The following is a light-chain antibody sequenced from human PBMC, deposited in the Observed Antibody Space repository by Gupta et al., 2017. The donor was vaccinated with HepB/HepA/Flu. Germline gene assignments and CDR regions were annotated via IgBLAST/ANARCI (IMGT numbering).Light chain of an antibody. V-gene: IGLV3-21*01. CDR2: HDS. CDR1: NIGTKS. Sequence: SYVLTPPPAVSVVPGTPATIPRGGNNIGTKSVHWNQQKPGQAPVLVIHHDSDRPSGIPERFSGSNSGDTATLTISRVEAGDEADYYCQVWESIMDHVVFGGGTKLTVL. J-gene: IGLJ2*01. CDR3: QVWESIMDHVV.